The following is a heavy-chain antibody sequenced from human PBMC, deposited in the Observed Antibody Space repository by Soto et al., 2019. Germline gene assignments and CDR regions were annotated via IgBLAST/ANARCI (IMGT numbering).Heavy chain of an antibody. Sequence: SVKVSCKASGGTFSSYAISWVRQAPGQGLEWMGGIIPIFGTANYAQKFQGRVTITADESTSTAYMELSSLRSEDTAAYYCARAGGGYYYYYGMDVWGQGTTVTVSS. CDR2: IIPIFGTA. V-gene: IGHV1-69*13. CDR3: ARAGGGYYYYYGMDV. D-gene: IGHD3-10*01. J-gene: IGHJ6*02. CDR1: GGTFSSYA.